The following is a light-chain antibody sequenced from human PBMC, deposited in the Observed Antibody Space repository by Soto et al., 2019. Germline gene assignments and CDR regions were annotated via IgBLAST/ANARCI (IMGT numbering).Light chain of an antibody. V-gene: IGKV3-15*01. J-gene: IGKJ4*01. CDR2: DAT. CDR1: QSVRSN. CDR3: QQYDNWPPKT. Sequence: EKVMTQSPATLSVSPGERATLSCRASQSVRSNLAWYQQKPGQPPRLLIYDATTRATGIPVRFSGSGSGTEFTLTISSLQSEDVGVYYCQQYDNWPPKTFGGGTKV.